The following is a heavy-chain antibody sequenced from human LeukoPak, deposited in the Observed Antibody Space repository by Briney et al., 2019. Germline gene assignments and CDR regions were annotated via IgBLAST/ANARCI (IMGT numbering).Heavy chain of an antibody. CDR1: GYSFTSYW. J-gene: IGHJ4*02. V-gene: IGHV5-51*01. CDR2: IYPGDSDT. D-gene: IGHD3-22*01. CDR3: ASPQVYDSSGYYDY. Sequence: GESLKISCTGSGYSFTSYWIGWVRQMPGKGLEWMGIIYPGDSDTKYSPSFQGQVTISADKSINTAYLQWSSLKASDTAMYYCASPQVYDSSGYYDYWGQGTLVTVSS.